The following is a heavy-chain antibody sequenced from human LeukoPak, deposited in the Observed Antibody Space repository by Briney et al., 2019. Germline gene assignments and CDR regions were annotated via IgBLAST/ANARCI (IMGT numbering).Heavy chain of an antibody. CDR3: AGVDAAMPDAFDI. J-gene: IGHJ3*02. CDR1: GFTFSSYS. V-gene: IGHV3-21*01. D-gene: IGHD5-18*01. Sequence: GGTLRLSCAASGFTFSSYSMNWVRQAPGKGLEWVSSISGSSSYIYYADSVKGRFTISRDNAKNSLYLQMNSLRADDTAVYYCAGVDAAMPDAFDIWGQGTTVTVSS. CDR2: ISGSSSYI.